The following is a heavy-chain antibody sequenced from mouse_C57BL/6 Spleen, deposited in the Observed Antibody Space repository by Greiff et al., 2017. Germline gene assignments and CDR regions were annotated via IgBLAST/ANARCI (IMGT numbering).Heavy chain of an antibody. D-gene: IGHD4-1*01. CDR2: IDPSDSYT. CDR3: APNWDETWFAY. J-gene: IGHJ3*01. CDR1: GYTFTSYW. Sequence: QVQLQQSGAELVRPGTSVKLSCKASGYTFTSYWMHWVKQRPGQGLEWIGVIDPSDSYTNYNQKFKGKATLTVDTSSSTAYMQLSSLTSEDSAVYYCAPNWDETWFAYWGQGTLVTVSA. V-gene: IGHV1-59*01.